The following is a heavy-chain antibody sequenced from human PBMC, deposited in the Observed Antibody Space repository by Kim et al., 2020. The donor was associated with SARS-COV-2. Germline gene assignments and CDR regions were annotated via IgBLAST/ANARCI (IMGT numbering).Heavy chain of an antibody. V-gene: IGHV3-23*01. CDR2: ISGSGGST. Sequence: GGSLRLSCAASGFTFSSYAMSWVRQAPGKGLEWVSAISGSGGSTYYADSVKGRFTISRDNSKNTLYLQMNSLRAEDTAVYYCAKPSDPSHYDSDAFDIWGQGTMVTVSS. D-gene: IGHD3-22*01. CDR1: GFTFSSYA. CDR3: AKPSDPSHYDSDAFDI. J-gene: IGHJ3*02.